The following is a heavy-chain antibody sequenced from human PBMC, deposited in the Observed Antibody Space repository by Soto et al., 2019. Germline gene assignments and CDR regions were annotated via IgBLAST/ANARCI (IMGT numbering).Heavy chain of an antibody. D-gene: IGHD6-19*01. CDR3: EKAGVRDGWYDDC. V-gene: IGHV3-23*01. CDR1: GFSFSSYA. J-gene: IGHJ4*02. Sequence: EVQVLESGGGLVQPGGSLRLSCVASGFSFSSYAMSWVRQAPGQGLEWVSDISGSGGSTYYADSVKGRFTISRDNSKNTAYVQINSLIAEHTAVYYCEKAGVRDGWYDDCWGQRDLGTVSS. CDR2: ISGSGGST.